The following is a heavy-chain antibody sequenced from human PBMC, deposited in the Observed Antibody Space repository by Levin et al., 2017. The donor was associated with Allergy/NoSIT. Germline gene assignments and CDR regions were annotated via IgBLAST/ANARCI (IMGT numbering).Heavy chain of an antibody. D-gene: IGHD1-20*01. CDR3: ARGKGITGSNGNFDS. Sequence: VASVKVSCATSGFTFSSYTMNWVRQAPGKGLEWISYISTSGTIYYADSLKGRFTISRDNAKNSLFLQMNSLRDEDTAVYYCARGKGITGSNGNFDSWGQGTLVTVSS. CDR1: GFTFSSYT. V-gene: IGHV3-48*02. CDR2: ISTSGTI. J-gene: IGHJ4*02.